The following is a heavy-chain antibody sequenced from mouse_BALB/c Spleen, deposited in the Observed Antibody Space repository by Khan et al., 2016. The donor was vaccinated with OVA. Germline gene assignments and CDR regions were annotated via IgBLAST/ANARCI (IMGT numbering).Heavy chain of an antibody. V-gene: IGHV2-6-1*01. Sequence: QVQLKESGPGLVAPSQSLSITCTISGFSLTNYGVHWVRQPPGKGLEWLVVIWSDGSTTYTSALKSRLSISKDNSQSQVFLKLHSLQTYDTAMYYCSRQPYYHYYIMDYWGEGTSVTVSS. CDR2: IWSDGST. D-gene: IGHD2-10*01. J-gene: IGHJ4*01. CDR1: GFSLTNYG. CDR3: SRQPYYHYYIMDY.